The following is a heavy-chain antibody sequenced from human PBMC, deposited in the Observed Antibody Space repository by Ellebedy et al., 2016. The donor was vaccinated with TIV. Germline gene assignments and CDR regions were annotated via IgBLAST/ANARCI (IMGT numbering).Heavy chain of an antibody. D-gene: IGHD6-13*01. V-gene: IGHV1-69*13. Sequence: AASVKVSCKASGGTFSSYAISWVRQAPGQGLEWMGGIIPIFGTANYAQKFQGRVTITADESTSTAYMELSSLRSEDTAVYYCARDKGPLSSSWYEAVSFDPWGQGTLVTVSS. CDR3: ARDKGPLSSSWYEAVSFDP. CDR1: GGTFSSYA. J-gene: IGHJ5*02. CDR2: IIPIFGTA.